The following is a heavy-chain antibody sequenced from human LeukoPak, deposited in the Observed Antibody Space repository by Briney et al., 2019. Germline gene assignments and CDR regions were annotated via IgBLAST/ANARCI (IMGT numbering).Heavy chain of an antibody. CDR1: GYTFTNYG. Sequence: ASVKVSCKASGYTFTNYGISWVRQAPGQGLEWMGWIGAYNTDTHYAQKIQGRATMTTDTSTSTAYMELRSLKSDDTAVYYCARDSVAAVAPDAFHVWGQGTMVTVSS. V-gene: IGHV1-18*01. J-gene: IGHJ3*01. CDR2: IGAYNTDT. D-gene: IGHD6-13*01. CDR3: ARDSVAAVAPDAFHV.